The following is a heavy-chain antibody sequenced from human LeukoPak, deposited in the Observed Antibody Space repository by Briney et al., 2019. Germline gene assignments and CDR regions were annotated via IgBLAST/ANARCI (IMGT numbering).Heavy chain of an antibody. D-gene: IGHD2-21*02. CDR3: ARGPVVVTATDAFDI. J-gene: IGHJ3*02. CDR1: GGSFSGYY. CDR2: INHSGST. V-gene: IGHV4-34*01. Sequence: SETLSLTCAVYGGSFSGYYWSWIRQPPGRGLEWIGEINHSGSTNYNPSLKSRVTISVDTSKNQFSLKLSSVTAADTAVYYCARGPVVVTATDAFDIWGQGTMVTVSP.